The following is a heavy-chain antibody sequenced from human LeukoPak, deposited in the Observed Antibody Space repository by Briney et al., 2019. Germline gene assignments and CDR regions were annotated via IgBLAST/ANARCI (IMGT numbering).Heavy chain of an antibody. Sequence: PSETLSLTCTVSGGSISSYYWSWLRQPPGKGLEWIGYIYYSGSTNYNPSLKSRVTISVDTSKNQFSLKLSSVTAADTAVYYCARGEVRGAVNYWGQGTLVTVSS. J-gene: IGHJ4*02. D-gene: IGHD3-10*01. CDR1: GGSISSYY. CDR3: ARGEVRGAVNY. CDR2: IYYSGST. V-gene: IGHV4-59*01.